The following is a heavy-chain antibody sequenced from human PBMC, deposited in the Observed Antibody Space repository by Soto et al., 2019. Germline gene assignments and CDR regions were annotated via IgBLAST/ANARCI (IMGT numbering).Heavy chain of an antibody. CDR2: IIPIFGTT. D-gene: IGHD5-18*01. Sequence: VKVSCKASGGSFTYTLSWVRQAPGQGLEWMGGIIPIFGTTNYAQKFQDRVTITADESTKTAYMELNTLTSEDTAVYYCARLHSHGTYGMDVWGQGTKVTVSS. CDR3: ARLHSHGTYGMDV. V-gene: IGHV1-69*13. CDR1: GGSFTYT. J-gene: IGHJ6*02.